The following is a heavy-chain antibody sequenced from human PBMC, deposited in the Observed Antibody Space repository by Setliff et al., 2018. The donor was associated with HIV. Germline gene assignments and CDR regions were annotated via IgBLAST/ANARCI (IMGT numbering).Heavy chain of an antibody. V-gene: IGHV3-74*01. Sequence: GGSLRLSCAASGFTFSSYSMNWVRQAPGKGLVWVSRISPDGSLTDYADSVKGRFTTSRDGAKNTVYLQMNSLGAEDTAVYYCARDLQKSCYWGQGTLVTVSS. CDR3: ARDLQKSCY. CDR1: GFTFSSYS. CDR2: ISPDGSLT. J-gene: IGHJ4*02.